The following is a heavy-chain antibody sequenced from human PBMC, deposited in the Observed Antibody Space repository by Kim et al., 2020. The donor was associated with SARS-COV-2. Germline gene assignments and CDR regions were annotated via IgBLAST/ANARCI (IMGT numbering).Heavy chain of an antibody. V-gene: IGHV3-74*01. J-gene: IGHJ4*02. CDR3: VRRATSSRGIDY. Sequence: NSADPVKCRFNISRDNAKNTLYLQMNSLRAEDTAVYYCVRRATSSRGIDYWGQGTLVTVSS. D-gene: IGHD3-10*01.